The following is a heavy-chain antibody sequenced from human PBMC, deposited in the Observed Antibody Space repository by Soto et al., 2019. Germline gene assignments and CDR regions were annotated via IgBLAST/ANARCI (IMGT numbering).Heavy chain of an antibody. CDR1: GDTFTGYD. CDR2: SNANSGGT. Sequence: QVQLVQSGAEVEKPWASVKGSCKASGDTFTGYDMHWVRQAPGQGLAWMGWSNANSGGTKYAQKFQGRVTMTRDTANSTADMERIRLRSHDTAVYYCARNVLTGAFDIWGQGTMVTVSS. V-gene: IGHV1-2*02. J-gene: IGHJ3*02. CDR3: ARNVLTGAFDI. D-gene: IGHD2-8*02.